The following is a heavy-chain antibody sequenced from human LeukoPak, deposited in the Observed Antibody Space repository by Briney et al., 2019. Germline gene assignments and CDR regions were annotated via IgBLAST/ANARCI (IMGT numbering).Heavy chain of an antibody. Sequence: GGSLRLSCAASGFTVSSNYMSWVRQAPGKGLEWVSVIYSGGSTYYADSVKGRFTISRDNSKNTLYLQMNSLRAEDTAVYYCARDESSYGSFDYWGQGTLVTVPS. J-gene: IGHJ4*02. CDR1: GFTVSSNY. CDR2: IYSGGST. D-gene: IGHD5-18*01. CDR3: ARDESSYGSFDY. V-gene: IGHV3-66*01.